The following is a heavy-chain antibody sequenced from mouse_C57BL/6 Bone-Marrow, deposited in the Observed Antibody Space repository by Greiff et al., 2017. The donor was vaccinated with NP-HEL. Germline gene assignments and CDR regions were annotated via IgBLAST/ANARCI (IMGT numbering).Heavy chain of an antibody. V-gene: IGHV5-2*01. D-gene: IGHD2-4*01. J-gene: IGHJ1*03. CDR1: EYEFPSHD. Sequence: EVQLVESGGGLVQPGESLKLSCESNEYEFPSHDMSWVRKTPEKRLELVAAINSDGGSTSSLVTMERRFIISRDNTKKTLYLQMSSLRSEDTALYYCARHDWRGGWYFDVWGTGTTVTVSS. CDR2: INSDGGST. CDR3: ARHDWRGGWYFDV.